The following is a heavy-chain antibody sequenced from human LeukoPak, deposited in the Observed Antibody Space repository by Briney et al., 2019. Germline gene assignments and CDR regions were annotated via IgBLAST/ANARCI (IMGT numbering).Heavy chain of an antibody. CDR2: IYPGDSDT. V-gene: IGHV5-51*01. Sequence: HGESLKISCKGSGYNFTIYWIGWVRQMPGKGLEWMGIIYPGDSDTRYSPSFQGQVTISADKSISTAYLQWSSLKASDTAMYYCARVALRGVIPDAFDIWGQGTMVTVSS. CDR1: GYNFTIYW. J-gene: IGHJ3*02. D-gene: IGHD3-10*01. CDR3: ARVALRGVIPDAFDI.